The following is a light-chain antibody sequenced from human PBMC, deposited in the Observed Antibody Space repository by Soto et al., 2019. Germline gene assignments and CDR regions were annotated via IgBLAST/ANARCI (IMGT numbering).Light chain of an antibody. CDR3: SSYTPSNTGQIV. CDR1: SSDVGGYNY. CDR2: DVS. J-gene: IGLJ1*01. Sequence: QSVLTQPASVSGSPGQSITISCTGTSSDVGGYNYVSWYQHHPGKAPKLMIFDVSNRPSGVSNRFSGSKSGNTASLTISGLQPEDEADYYCSSYTPSNTGQIVFETGTKVTVL. V-gene: IGLV2-14*03.